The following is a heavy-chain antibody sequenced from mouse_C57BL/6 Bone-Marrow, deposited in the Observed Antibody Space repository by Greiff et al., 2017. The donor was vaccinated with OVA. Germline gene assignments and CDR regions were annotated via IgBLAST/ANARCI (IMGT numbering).Heavy chain of an antibody. CDR1: GYTFTSYT. Sequence: VKLQESGAELARPGASVKMSCKASGYTFTSYTMHWVKQRPGQGLEWIGYINPSSGYTKYNQKFKDKATLTADKSSSTAYLQLSILTSEDSAVYYCAREGDGYYGWFAYWGQGTLVTGSA. V-gene: IGHV1-4*01. CDR3: AREGDGYYGWFAY. J-gene: IGHJ3*01. CDR2: INPSSGYT. D-gene: IGHD2-3*01.